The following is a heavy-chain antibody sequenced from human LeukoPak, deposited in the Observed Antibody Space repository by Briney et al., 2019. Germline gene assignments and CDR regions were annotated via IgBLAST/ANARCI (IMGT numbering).Heavy chain of an antibody. Sequence: GGSLRLSCAASGFTFSSYAMHWVRQAPGKGLEWVAVISYDGSNKYYADSVKGRFTISRDNSKNTLYLQINSLRAEDTAVYYCARAPDIVVVPAAIDYWGQGTLVTVSS. CDR2: ISYDGSNK. J-gene: IGHJ4*02. CDR1: GFTFSSYA. D-gene: IGHD2-2*01. V-gene: IGHV3-30*04. CDR3: ARAPDIVVVPAAIDY.